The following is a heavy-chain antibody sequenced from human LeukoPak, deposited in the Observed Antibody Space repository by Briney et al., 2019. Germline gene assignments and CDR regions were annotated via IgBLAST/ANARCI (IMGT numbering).Heavy chain of an antibody. CDR2: ISGSGGST. J-gene: IGHJ4*02. CDR1: GFTFSSYA. Sequence: GGSLRLSCAASGFTFSSYAMSWVRQAPGKGREWVSAISGSGGSTYYADSVKGRFTISRDNSKNTLYLQMNSLRGEDKAVYYCAAGYYGCCGFNYWGQGTLVTVSS. V-gene: IGHV3-23*01. CDR3: AAGYYGCCGFNY. D-gene: IGHD3-10*01.